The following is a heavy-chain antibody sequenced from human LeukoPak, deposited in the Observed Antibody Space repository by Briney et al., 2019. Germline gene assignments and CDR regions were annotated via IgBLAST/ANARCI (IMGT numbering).Heavy chain of an antibody. CDR2: IIPIFGTA. D-gene: IGHD2-21*02. Sequence: AVKVSCKASGGTFSSYAISWVRQAPGQGLEWMGGIIPIFGTANYAQKFQGRVTITADESTSTAYMELSSLRSEDTAVYYCATGRDCGGDCYYYYYGMDVWGKGTTVTVSS. V-gene: IGHV1-69*13. CDR3: ATGRDCGGDCYYYYYGMDV. J-gene: IGHJ6*04. CDR1: GGTFSSYA.